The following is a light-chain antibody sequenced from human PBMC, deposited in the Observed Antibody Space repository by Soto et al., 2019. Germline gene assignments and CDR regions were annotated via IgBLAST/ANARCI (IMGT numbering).Light chain of an antibody. V-gene: IGKV1-39*01. Sequence: DIKMTQSPSSLSASVGDRVTITCRASQSMTTYLHWYQQKPGKAPNLLIYAASNWQSGAPSRFSGSGSGTEFTLTISSLQPEDFATYYCQQYDSFSVTFGQGTKV. CDR1: QSMTTY. J-gene: IGKJ1*01. CDR3: QQYDSFSVT. CDR2: AAS.